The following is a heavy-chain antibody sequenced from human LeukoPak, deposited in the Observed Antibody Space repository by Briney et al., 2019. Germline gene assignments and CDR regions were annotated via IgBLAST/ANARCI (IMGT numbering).Heavy chain of an antibody. Sequence: GGSLRLSCAASGFTFSDYHMSWIRQAPGKGLEWVSGISWNSGSIGYADSVKGRFTISRDNAKNSLYLQMNSLRAEDTALYYCAKARDGYKDYWGQGTLVTVSS. CDR1: GFTFSDYH. CDR2: ISWNSGSI. V-gene: IGHV3-9*01. CDR3: AKARDGYKDY. D-gene: IGHD5-24*01. J-gene: IGHJ4*02.